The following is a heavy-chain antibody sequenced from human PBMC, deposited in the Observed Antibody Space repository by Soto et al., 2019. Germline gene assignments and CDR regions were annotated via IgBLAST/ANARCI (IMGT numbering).Heavy chain of an antibody. Sequence: QVQLVQSGAEVKRPGASVKVSCKASGYIFMNYALHWVRQAPGQSLEWVGWINAGNGDTKYSQRFQGRVTSTRETSAITAYMELSSLRSEDTAVYYCARVPRYSYDSVAVPAVMFDDWFDPWGQGTLVTVSS. V-gene: IGHV1-3*01. CDR3: ARVPRYSYDSVAVPAVMFDDWFDP. CDR1: GYIFMNYA. J-gene: IGHJ5*02. CDR2: INAGNGDT. D-gene: IGHD2-2*01.